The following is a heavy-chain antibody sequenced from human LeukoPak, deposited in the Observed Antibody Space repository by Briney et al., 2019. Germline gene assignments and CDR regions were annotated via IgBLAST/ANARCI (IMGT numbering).Heavy chain of an antibody. CDR3: ASCHCSSTSCYRSGWFDP. J-gene: IGHJ5*02. D-gene: IGHD2-2*01. CDR1: GGSISSGDYY. CDR2: IYYSGST. Sequence: SQTLSLTCTVSGGSISSGDYYWSWIRQPPGKGLEWIGYIYYSGSTYYNPSLKSRVTISADTSKNQFSLKLSSVTAADTAVYYCASCHCSSTSCYRSGWFDPWGQGTLVTVSS. V-gene: IGHV4-30-4*01.